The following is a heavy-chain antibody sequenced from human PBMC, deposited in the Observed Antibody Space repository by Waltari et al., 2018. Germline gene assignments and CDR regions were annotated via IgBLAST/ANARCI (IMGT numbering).Heavy chain of an antibody. V-gene: IGHV4-38-2*01. D-gene: IGHD3-9*01. CDR3: ARGGYFDWPGFDY. Sequence: QVQLQESGPGLVKPSETLSLTCAVSGYSISSGYYWGWIRQPPGKGLEWIGSIYHSGSTYYNPSLKSRVTMSVDTSKNQFSLKLSSVTAADTAVYYCARGGYFDWPGFDYWGQGTLVTVSS. CDR1: GYSISSGYY. CDR2: IYHSGST. J-gene: IGHJ4*02.